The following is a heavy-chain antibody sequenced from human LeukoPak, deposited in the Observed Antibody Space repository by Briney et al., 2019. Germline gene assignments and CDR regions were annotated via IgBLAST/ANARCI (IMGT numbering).Heavy chain of an antibody. CDR2: INDRGHT. Sequence: SETLSLTCAVHGGSFSGYHWNWIRQSPGKGLEWIGEINDRGHTNYNPSLESRVTISVDTSKKQFSLKLNSVTAADTAVYYCARYPTTVVTTPYYFDFWGQGTLVTVSS. CDR3: ARYPTTVVTTPYYFDF. V-gene: IGHV4-34*01. CDR1: GGSFSGYH. J-gene: IGHJ4*02. D-gene: IGHD4-23*01.